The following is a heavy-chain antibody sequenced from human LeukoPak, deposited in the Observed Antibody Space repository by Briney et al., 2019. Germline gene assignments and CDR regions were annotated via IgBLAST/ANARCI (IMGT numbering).Heavy chain of an antibody. CDR3: ARTIRGYYDSSGYFDY. Sequence: PSETLSLTCTVSGGSISSYYWSWIRQPPGKGLEWIGYIYYSGSTNYNPSLKSRVTISVDTSKNQFSLKLSSVTAADTAMYYCARTIRGYYDSSGYFDYWGQGTLVTVSS. CDR1: GGSISSYY. J-gene: IGHJ4*02. D-gene: IGHD3-22*01. CDR2: IYYSGST. V-gene: IGHV4-59*01.